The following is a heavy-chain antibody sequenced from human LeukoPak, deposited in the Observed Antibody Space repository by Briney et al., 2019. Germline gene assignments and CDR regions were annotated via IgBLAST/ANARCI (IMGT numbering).Heavy chain of an antibody. Sequence: HPGGSLRLSCTASGFTFGDYAMSWVRQAPGKGLEWVGFIRSKAYGGTSEFAASVKGRFNISRDDSKSTAYLQMNSLKTEDTAVYYCTRGGEGYCSSTSCYTPLGWGQGTLVTVSS. CDR2: IRSKAYGGTS. J-gene: IGHJ4*02. CDR3: TRGGEGYCSSTSCYTPLG. CDR1: GFTFGDYA. V-gene: IGHV3-49*04. D-gene: IGHD2-2*02.